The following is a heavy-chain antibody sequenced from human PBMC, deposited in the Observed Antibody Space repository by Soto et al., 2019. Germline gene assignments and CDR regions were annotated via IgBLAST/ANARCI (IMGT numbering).Heavy chain of an antibody. CDR3: AGDPDSHYNDSHASSYP. D-gene: IGHD4-4*01. Sequence: QVQLVQSGAEVKKPGSSVKVSCKASGGTFSTYTITWVRQAPGQGLEWMGRIIPIIGIINYAQKCQGRVTISADKFTGTAYMELTGLSSDDTAVYYCAGDPDSHYNDSHASSYPWGQGTLVTVSS. V-gene: IGHV1-69*08. J-gene: IGHJ5*02. CDR1: GGTFSTYT. CDR2: IIPIIGII.